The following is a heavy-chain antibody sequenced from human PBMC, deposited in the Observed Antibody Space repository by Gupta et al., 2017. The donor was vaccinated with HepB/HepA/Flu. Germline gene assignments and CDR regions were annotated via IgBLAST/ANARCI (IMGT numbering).Heavy chain of an antibody. CDR3: ARHGRIEPDSDWFDP. V-gene: IGHV4-59*08. D-gene: IGHD1-26*01. J-gene: IGHJ5*02. Sequence: QVQLHESGPGLVKPSETLSLTCTVSGGFIGTYHWSWIRQAPGRGLEWIAYIYYTGITKYNASLKSRITISVDTSKNQFSLNVRSVTAADTAVYYCARHGRIEPDSDWFDPWGQGTLVTVSS. CDR2: IYYTGIT. CDR1: GGFIGTYH.